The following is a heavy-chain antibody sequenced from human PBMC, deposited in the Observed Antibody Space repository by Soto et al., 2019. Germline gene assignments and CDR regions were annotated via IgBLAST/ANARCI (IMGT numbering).Heavy chain of an antibody. J-gene: IGHJ4*02. V-gene: IGHV3-48*01. CDR1: GFTFSSYS. D-gene: IGHD5-12*01. CDR2: ISSSSSTI. Sequence: GGSLRLSCAASGFTFSSYSMNWVRQAPGKGLEWVSYISSSSSTIYYADSVKGRFTISRDNAKNSLYLQMNSLRAEDTAVYYCAREVDIVATAHLDYWGQGTLVTVSS. CDR3: AREVDIVATAHLDY.